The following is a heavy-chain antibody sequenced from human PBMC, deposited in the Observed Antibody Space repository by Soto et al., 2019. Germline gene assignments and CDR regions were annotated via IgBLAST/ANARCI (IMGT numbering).Heavy chain of an antibody. CDR3: ARVEMATRAQYYFDY. CDR2: IIPIFGTA. J-gene: IGHJ4*02. D-gene: IGHD5-12*01. CDR1: GGTFSSYA. Sequence: QVQLVQSGAEVKKPGSSVKVSCKASGGTFSSYAISWVRQAPGQGLEWMGGIIPIFGTANYAQKFQGRVTITADESTSTAYMELSSPRSDDTAVYYCARVEMATRAQYYFDYWGQGTLVTVSS. V-gene: IGHV1-69*01.